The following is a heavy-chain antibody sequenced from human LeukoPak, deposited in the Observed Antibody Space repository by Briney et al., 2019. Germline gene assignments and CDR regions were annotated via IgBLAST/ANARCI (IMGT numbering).Heavy chain of an antibody. D-gene: IGHD2-15*01. V-gene: IGHV1-2*02. CDR2: INPNSGGT. J-gene: IGHJ5*02. CDR1: GYTFTGYY. CDR3: ARPLYCSGGSCYLNWFDP. Sequence: ASVKVSCKASGYTFTGYYMHWVRQAPGQGLEWMGWINPNSGGTNYAQKFQGRVTMTRDTSISTAYMELSRLRSDDTAVYYCARPLYCSGGSCYLNWFDPWGQGPLVTVSS.